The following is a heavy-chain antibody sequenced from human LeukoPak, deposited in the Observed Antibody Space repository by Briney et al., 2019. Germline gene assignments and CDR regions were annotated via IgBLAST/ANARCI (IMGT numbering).Heavy chain of an antibody. J-gene: IGHJ5*02. Sequence: PSETLSLTCTVSGGSISSYYWSWLRQPPGKGLEWIGEINHSGSTNYNPSLKSRVTISVDTSKNQFSLKLSSVTAADTAVYYCARARGYSYKLVFDPWGQGTLVTVSS. CDR3: ARARGYSYKLVFDP. D-gene: IGHD5-18*01. CDR1: GGSISSYY. V-gene: IGHV4-34*01. CDR2: INHSGST.